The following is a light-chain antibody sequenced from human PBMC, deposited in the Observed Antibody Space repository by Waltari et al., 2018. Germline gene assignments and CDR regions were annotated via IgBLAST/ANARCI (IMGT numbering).Light chain of an antibody. CDR2: GVS. Sequence: QSAPTQPPSVSGSLGQSVTISCLGTSSDVGGYNYVSWYQQHPGKAPKLMIFGVSNRPSGVSDRFAGSKSGNTASLTISGLQAEDEADYYCCSHTTSSTLVFGGGTRLTVL. CDR3: CSHTTSSTLV. J-gene: IGLJ2*01. V-gene: IGLV2-14*03. CDR1: SSDVGGYNY.